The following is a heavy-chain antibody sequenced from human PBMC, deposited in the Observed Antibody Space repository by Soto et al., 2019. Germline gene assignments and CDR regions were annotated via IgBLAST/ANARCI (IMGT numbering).Heavy chain of an antibody. D-gene: IGHD2-2*02. CDR1: GDSVSSNSAA. V-gene: IGHV6-1*01. CDR3: VRGRLCGYGSSTSCYKWFVP. CDR2: TYYRSKWYN. Sequence: SQTLSLTCAISGDSVSSNSAAWNWIRQSPSRGLEWLGRTYYRSKWYNDYAVSVKSRITINPDTSKNQFSLQLNSVTPEDTAVYYCVRGRLCGYGSSTSCYKWFVPWGQGTLVDVFS. J-gene: IGHJ5*01.